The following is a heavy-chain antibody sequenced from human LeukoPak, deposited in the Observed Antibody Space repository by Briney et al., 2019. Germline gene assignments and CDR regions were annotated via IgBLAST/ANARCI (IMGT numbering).Heavy chain of an antibody. V-gene: IGHV1-2*02. CDR3: ARDRGIDCSGGSCYSDGMGY. Sequence: ASVKVSCKASGYTFTGYYMHWVRQAPGQGLEWMGWINPNSGGTNYAQKFQGRVTMTRDTSISTAYMELSRLRSDDTAVYYCARDRGIDCSGGSCYSDGMGYWGQGTLVTVSS. CDR1: GYTFTGYY. J-gene: IGHJ4*02. D-gene: IGHD2-15*01. CDR2: INPNSGGT.